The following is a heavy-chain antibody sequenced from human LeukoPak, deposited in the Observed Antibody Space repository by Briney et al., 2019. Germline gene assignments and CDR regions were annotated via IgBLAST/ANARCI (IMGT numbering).Heavy chain of an antibody. CDR2: INHSGST. J-gene: IGHJ4*02. CDR1: GGSFSGYY. CDR3: ARGGVYFDY. V-gene: IGHV4-34*01. Sequence: SETLSLTCAVYGGSFSGYYWSWIRQPPGKGLEWIGEINHSGSTNYNPSLKSRVTISVDTSKNQFSLKLSSVTAADTAVYYCARGGVYFDYWGQGTLVTVSS.